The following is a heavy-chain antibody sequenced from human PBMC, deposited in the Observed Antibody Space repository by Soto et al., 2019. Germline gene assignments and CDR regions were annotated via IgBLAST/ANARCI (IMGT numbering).Heavy chain of an antibody. J-gene: IGHJ5*02. Sequence: PSETLSLTCTVSGGSISSYYWSWIRQPPGKGLEWIGYIYYSGSTNYNPSLKSRVTISVDTSKNQFSLKLSSVTVADTAVYYCARDPAPWGQGALVTV. CDR1: GGSISSYY. CDR2: IYYSGST. V-gene: IGHV4-59*12. CDR3: ARDPAP.